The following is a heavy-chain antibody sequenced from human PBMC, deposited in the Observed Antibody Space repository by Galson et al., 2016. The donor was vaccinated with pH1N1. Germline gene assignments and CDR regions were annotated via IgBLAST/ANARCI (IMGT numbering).Heavy chain of an antibody. J-gene: IGHJ4*02. CDR2: IDWDDDK. CDR1: GFSLSTGGMC. D-gene: IGHD4-17*01. Sequence: PALVKPTQTLTLTCTFSGFSLSTGGMCVSWIRQPPGKALEWLARIDWDDDKYYSTSLKTRLAISRDTSKNQVVLTMTNMDPVDTATYYCARLNYGDYSYYFDYWGQGTLVTVSS. V-gene: IGHV2-70*11. CDR3: ARLNYGDYSYYFDY.